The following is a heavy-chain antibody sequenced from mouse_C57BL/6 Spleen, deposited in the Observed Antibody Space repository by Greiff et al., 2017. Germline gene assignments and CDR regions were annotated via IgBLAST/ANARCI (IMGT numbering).Heavy chain of an antibody. Sequence: QVQLQQSGAELVRPGASVKLSCQASGYTFTDYYINWVKQRPGQGLEWIARIYPGSGNTYYNEKFKGKATLTAEKSSSTAYMQLSSLTSEDSAVYYCALYYGYVDWYFDVWGTGTTGTVSS. V-gene: IGHV1-76*01. D-gene: IGHD2-2*01. CDR2: IYPGSGNT. CDR3: ALYYGYVDWYFDV. J-gene: IGHJ1*03. CDR1: GYTFTDYY.